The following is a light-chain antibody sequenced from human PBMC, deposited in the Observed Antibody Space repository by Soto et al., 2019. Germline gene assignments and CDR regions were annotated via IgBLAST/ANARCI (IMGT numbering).Light chain of an antibody. V-gene: IGKV3-20*01. CDR2: GVS. CDR1: QPVNSGY. Sequence: EIVLTQSPDTLSLSPGEGATLSCRASQPVNSGYLAWYQQKPGQAPRLLMYGVSTRDTGIPDRFSGSGAGTDFTLTISRLEPGDFAVYYCQVYGSSPKTFGQGTKVDIK. CDR3: QVYGSSPKT. J-gene: IGKJ1*01.